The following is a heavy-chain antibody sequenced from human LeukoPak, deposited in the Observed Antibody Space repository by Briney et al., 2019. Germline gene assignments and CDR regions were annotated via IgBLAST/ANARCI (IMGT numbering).Heavy chain of an antibody. CDR3: ARDRNGDQRANAFDI. J-gene: IGHJ3*02. V-gene: IGHV3-30*03. CDR1: GFTFSSYG. D-gene: IGHD2-21*02. Sequence: PGRSLRLSCAASGFTFSSYGMHWVRQAPGKGLEWVAVISYDGSNKYYADSVKGRFTISRDNSKNTLYLQMNSLRAEDTAVYYCARDRNGDQRANAFDIWGQGTMVTVSS. CDR2: ISYDGSNK.